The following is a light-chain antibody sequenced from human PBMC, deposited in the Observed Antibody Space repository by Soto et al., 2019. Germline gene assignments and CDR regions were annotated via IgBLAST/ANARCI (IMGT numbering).Light chain of an antibody. V-gene: IGKV3D-15*01. CDR1: QSVSSN. Sequence: VMTQSPATLSVSPGERATLSCRASQSVSSNLAWYQQKPGQAPRLLIYGASTRATGIPARFSGSGSGTEFTLTISSLQSEDFEVYYCQQYDHWPLYTFGQGTKLEIK. CDR3: QQYDHWPLYT. CDR2: GAS. J-gene: IGKJ2*01.